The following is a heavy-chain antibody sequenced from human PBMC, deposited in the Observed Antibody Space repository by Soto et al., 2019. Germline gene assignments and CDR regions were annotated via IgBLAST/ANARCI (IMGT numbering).Heavy chain of an antibody. V-gene: IGHV1-46*03. J-gene: IGHJ4*02. Sequence: ASVEVSCKSSKYTFTSFDVHWVRQAPGQGLEWMGLINPSAGTTSYAQTFQGRVTMTRDTSTTAVYMELSSLRSEDTAVYYCALGRGRPYYFDYWGQGTLVTVSS. CDR1: KYTFTSFD. CDR3: ALGRGRPYYFDY. CDR2: INPSAGTT. D-gene: IGHD1-26*01.